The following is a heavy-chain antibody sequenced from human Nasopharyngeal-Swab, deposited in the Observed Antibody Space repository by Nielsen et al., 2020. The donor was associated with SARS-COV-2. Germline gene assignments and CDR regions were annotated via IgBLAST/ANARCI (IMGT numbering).Heavy chain of an antibody. D-gene: IGHD2/OR15-2a*01. CDR2: IDSSSPTI. Sequence: GESLKISCEASGFTFSSYSMNWVRQAPGKGLEWVSFIDSSSPTIYYADSVKGRFTISRDNSKNTLSLQMNSLRAEDTAVYYCAKDLRGPYFFWGQGTLVTVSS. V-gene: IGHV3-48*01. CDR1: GFTFSSYS. J-gene: IGHJ4*02. CDR3: AKDLRGPYFF.